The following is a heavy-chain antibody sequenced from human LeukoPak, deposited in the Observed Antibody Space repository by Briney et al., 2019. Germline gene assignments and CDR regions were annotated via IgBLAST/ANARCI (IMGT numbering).Heavy chain of an antibody. CDR1: GSTFSSYW. CDR2: IKQDGSEK. Sequence: GGSLRLSCAASGSTFSSYWMSWVRQAPGKGLEWVANIKQDGSEKYYVDSVKGRFTISRDNAKNSLYLQMNSLRAEDTAVYYCARDSNHYYYDSSGLDYWGQGTLVTVSS. V-gene: IGHV3-7*01. J-gene: IGHJ4*02. CDR3: ARDSNHYYYDSSGLDY. D-gene: IGHD3-22*01.